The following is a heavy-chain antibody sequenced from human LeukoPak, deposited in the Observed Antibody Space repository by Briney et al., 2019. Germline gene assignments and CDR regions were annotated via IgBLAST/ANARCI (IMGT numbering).Heavy chain of an antibody. D-gene: IGHD1-7*01. Sequence: SETLSLTCTVSGGSISSSNYHWGWIRHPPEKGLEWIGSINYDGGTYHNPSLQSRVTMSVDTSKNLFSLKLNSVAAADTAVYYCARTSGRNWNYGYWGQGTLVTVSS. CDR2: INYDGGT. CDR3: ARTSGRNWNYGY. J-gene: IGHJ1*01. CDR1: GGSISSSNYH. V-gene: IGHV4-39*02.